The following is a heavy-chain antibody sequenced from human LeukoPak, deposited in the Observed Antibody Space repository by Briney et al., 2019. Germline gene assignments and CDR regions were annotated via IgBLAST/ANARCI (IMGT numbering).Heavy chain of an antibody. Sequence: GGSLRLSCAASGFTFSSYAMSWVRQAPGKGLEWVSAISGSGGSTYYADSVKGRFTISRDNSKNTLYLQMNSLRAEDTAVYYCARDRLAMLKWELLRYYFDYWGQGTLVTVSS. V-gene: IGHV3-23*01. J-gene: IGHJ4*02. CDR2: ISGSGGST. D-gene: IGHD1-26*01. CDR3: ARDRLAMLKWELLRYYFDY. CDR1: GFTFSSYA.